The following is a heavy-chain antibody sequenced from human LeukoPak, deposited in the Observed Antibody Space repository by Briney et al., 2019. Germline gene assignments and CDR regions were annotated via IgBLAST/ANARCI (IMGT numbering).Heavy chain of an antibody. D-gene: IGHD6-13*01. Sequence: PSETLSLTCAVYGGSFSGYYWSWIRQPPGKGLEWIGEINHSGSTNYNPSLKSRVTISVDTSKNQFSLKLSSVTAADTAVYYCARWSLRQLASHRGAFDIWGQGTMVTVSS. CDR1: GGSFSGYY. CDR2: INHSGST. J-gene: IGHJ3*02. V-gene: IGHV4-34*01. CDR3: ARWSLRQLASHRGAFDI.